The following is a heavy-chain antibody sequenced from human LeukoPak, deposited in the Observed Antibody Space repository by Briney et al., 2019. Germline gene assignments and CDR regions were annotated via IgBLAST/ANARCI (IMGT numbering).Heavy chain of an antibody. D-gene: IGHD5-18*01. V-gene: IGHV3-30*18. Sequence: GGSLRLSCGAWGFPFSSYGMQWVRHAPGKGLEWVAFISYDGSNKYYADAVKGRFTISRDNSKNTLYLQMNSLRAGDTAVYYCAKDRQTWIQLWIPDYWGQGTLVTVSS. CDR1: GFPFSSYG. CDR2: ISYDGSNK. CDR3: AKDRQTWIQLWIPDY. J-gene: IGHJ4*02.